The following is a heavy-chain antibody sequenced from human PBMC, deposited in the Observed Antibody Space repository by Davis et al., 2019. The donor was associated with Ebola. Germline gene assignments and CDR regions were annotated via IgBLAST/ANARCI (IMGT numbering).Heavy chain of an antibody. V-gene: IGHV4-61*09. CDR3: ARDRHDSGAFGF. J-gene: IGHJ4*02. CDR1: GASISSGFFS. CDR2: IYSGGNT. Sequence: SETLSLTCNVSGASISSGFFSWSWVRQPAGKGLEWIGHIYSGGNTNYNTSPASRVTIALATSKNQFSLRLNSVTAADTAIYFCARDRHDSGAFGFWGQGTLVTVSS. D-gene: IGHD3-22*01.